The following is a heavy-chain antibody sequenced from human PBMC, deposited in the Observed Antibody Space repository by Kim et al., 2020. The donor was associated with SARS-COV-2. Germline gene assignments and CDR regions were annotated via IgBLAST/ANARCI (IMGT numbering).Heavy chain of an antibody. V-gene: IGHV4-34*01. D-gene: IGHD3-9*01. CDR1: GGSFSGYY. CDR3: ARGNRYYDILTGYYRDYYYYYGMDV. Sequence: SETLSLTCAVYGGSFSGYYWSWIRQPPGKGLEWIGEINHSGSTNYNPSLKSRVTISVDTSKNQFSLKLSSVTAADTAVYYCARGNRYYDILTGYYRDYYYYYGMDVWGQGTTVTVSS. J-gene: IGHJ6*02. CDR2: INHSGST.